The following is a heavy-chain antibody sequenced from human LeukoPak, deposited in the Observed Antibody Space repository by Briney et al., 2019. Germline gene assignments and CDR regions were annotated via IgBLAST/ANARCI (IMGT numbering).Heavy chain of an antibody. V-gene: IGHV3-48*03. D-gene: IGHD1-14*01. Sequence: GGSLRLSCEASGFTFSSYEMNWVRQAPGKGLEWVSYISSSGSTIYYADSVKGRFTISRDNTKNSLYLQMNSLRVEDTAVYYCARENHATFDYWGQGSLVTVSS. CDR1: GFTFSSYE. J-gene: IGHJ4*02. CDR2: ISSSGSTI. CDR3: ARENHATFDY.